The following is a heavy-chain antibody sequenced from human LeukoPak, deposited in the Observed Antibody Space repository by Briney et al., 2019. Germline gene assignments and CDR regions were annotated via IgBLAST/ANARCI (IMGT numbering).Heavy chain of an antibody. CDR1: GFTFSSYA. D-gene: IGHD5-18*01. CDR3: AKEGSPRGYSYGPDAFDI. CDR2: ISGSGGST. V-gene: IGHV3-23*01. J-gene: IGHJ3*02. Sequence: GGSLRLSCAASGFTFSSYAMSWVRQAPGKGLEWVSAISGSGGSTYYADSVKGRFTISRDNSKNKLYLQMNSLRAEDTAVYYCAKEGSPRGYSYGPDAFDIWGQGTMVTVSS.